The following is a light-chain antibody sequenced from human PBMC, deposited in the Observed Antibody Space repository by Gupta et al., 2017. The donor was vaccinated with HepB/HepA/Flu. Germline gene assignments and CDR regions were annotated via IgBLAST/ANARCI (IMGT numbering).Light chain of an antibody. CDR2: DVS. J-gene: IGLJ3*02. Sequence: QSALTQPASVSGSPGQSITISCTETSCDVGGYNYVSWYQQHPGKAPKLMIYDVSDRPSGVSNRFSGSKSGNTASLTISGLQAEDEADYYCSSYTSSSTLVFGGGTKLTVL. V-gene: IGLV2-14*01. CDR3: SSYTSSSTLV. CDR1: SCDVGGYNY.